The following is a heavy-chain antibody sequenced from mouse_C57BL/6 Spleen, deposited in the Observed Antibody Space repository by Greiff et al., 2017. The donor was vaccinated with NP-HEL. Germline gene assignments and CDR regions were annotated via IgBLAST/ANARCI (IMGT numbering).Heavy chain of an antibody. CDR3: ARSDYDAGSWFAY. Sequence: VQLQQPGAELVRPGSSVKLSCKASGYTFTSYWMDWVKQRPGQGLEWIGNIYPSDSGTHYNQKFKDKATLTVDKSSSTAYMQLSSLTSEDSAVYYCARSDYDAGSWFAYWGQGTLVTVSA. CDR1: GYTFTSYW. D-gene: IGHD2-4*01. J-gene: IGHJ3*01. CDR2: IYPSDSGT. V-gene: IGHV1-61*01.